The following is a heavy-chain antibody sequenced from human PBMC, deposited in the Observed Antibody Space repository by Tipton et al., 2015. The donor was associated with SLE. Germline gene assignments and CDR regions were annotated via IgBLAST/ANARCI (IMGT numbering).Heavy chain of an antibody. D-gene: IGHD3-22*01. J-gene: IGHJ4*02. CDR3: TKGGFSYSYES. V-gene: IGHV3-74*01. Sequence: GSLRLSCAASNFPFSNHLMHWVRQVSGKAPVWVAQINTAGTVTGHADSVKGRFTISRDNAKSTLYLQMDNVREEDTAIYYCTKGGFSYSYESWGQGTLVTVSS. CDR1: NFPFSNHL. CDR2: INTAGTVT.